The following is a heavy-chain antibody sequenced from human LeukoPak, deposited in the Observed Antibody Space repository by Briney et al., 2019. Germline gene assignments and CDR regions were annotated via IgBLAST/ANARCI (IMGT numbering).Heavy chain of an antibody. CDR2: INPNSGGT. Sequence: ASVKVSCKASGYTFTSYDINWVRQATGQGLEWMGWINPNSGGTNYAQKFQGRVTMTRDTSISTAYMELSRLRSDDTAVYYCARDPDAYYYYMDVWGKGTTVTVSS. V-gene: IGHV1-2*02. CDR1: GYTFTSYD. D-gene: IGHD1-14*01. CDR3: ARDPDAYYYYMDV. J-gene: IGHJ6*03.